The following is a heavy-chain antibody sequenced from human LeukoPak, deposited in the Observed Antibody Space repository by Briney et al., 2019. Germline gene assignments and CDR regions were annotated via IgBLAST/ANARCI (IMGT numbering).Heavy chain of an antibody. D-gene: IGHD1-26*01. J-gene: IGHJ4*02. V-gene: IGHV1-46*01. CDR1: GYTFITYK. CDR2: INPSDGDR. Sequence: ASVKVSCKASGYTFITYKMHWVRQAPGQGLEWVGIINPSDGDRRNAQKFQGRVTMTRDMSTSTVYMELSSLRSEDTAVYYCAKPSHLSGSYSAFDYWGRGRLVTVSS. CDR3: AKPSHLSGSYSAFDY.